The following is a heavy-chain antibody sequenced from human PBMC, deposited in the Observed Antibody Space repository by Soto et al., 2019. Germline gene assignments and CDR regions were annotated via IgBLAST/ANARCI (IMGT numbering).Heavy chain of an antibody. V-gene: IGHV4-59*08. CDR1: VGSMIRYY. Sequence: QVRLQESGPGLVKPSETLSLTCTVSVGSMIRYYWSWIRQPPGRGLEWIGFIYYAGSTKYNPSLNSRVTISVDTSKNRFSHTVTSDTAEDTAVYYCARRIVATETFDYWGQGTLVTVSS. J-gene: IGHJ4*02. D-gene: IGHD5-12*01. CDR2: IYYAGST. CDR3: ARRIVATETFDY.